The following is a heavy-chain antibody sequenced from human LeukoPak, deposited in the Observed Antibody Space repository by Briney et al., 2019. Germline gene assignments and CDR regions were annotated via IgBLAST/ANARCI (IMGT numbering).Heavy chain of an antibody. CDR1: GFTFDDYG. CDR2: INWNGGST. J-gene: IGHJ3*02. D-gene: IGHD3-22*01. CDR3: ARGSITMIARPVAFDI. Sequence: GGSLRLSCAASGFTFDDYGMSWVRQAPGKGLEWVSGINWNGGSTYYADSVKGRFTISRDNSKNTLYLQMNSLRAEDTAVYYCARGSITMIARPVAFDIWGQGTMVTVSS. V-gene: IGHV3-20*04.